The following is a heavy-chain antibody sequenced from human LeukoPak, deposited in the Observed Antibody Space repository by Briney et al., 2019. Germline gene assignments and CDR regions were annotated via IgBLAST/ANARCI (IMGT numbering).Heavy chain of an antibody. CDR1: GYTFTGYY. V-gene: IGHV1-2*02. J-gene: IGHJ5*02. Sequence: ASVKVSCKASGYTFTGYYMRCVREAPGQGLECMGWINPNSGGTNYAQKFQGRVTMTRDTSISTAYMELSRLRSDDTAVYYCARGAVRIAAAERGNWFDPWGQGTLVTVSS. D-gene: IGHD6-13*01. CDR2: INPNSGGT. CDR3: ARGAVRIAAAERGNWFDP.